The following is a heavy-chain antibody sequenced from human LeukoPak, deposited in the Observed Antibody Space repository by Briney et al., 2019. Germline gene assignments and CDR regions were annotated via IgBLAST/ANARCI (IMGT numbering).Heavy chain of an antibody. V-gene: IGHV3-23*01. J-gene: IGHJ6*03. D-gene: IGHD2-2*01. Sequence: PGGSLRLSCAASGFTVSSNYMSWVRQAPGKGLEWVSAISGSGGSTYYADSVKGRFTISRDNSKNTLYLQMNSLRAEDTAVYYCANGHTSLYCSSTSCYDYYYYYMDVWGKGTTVTVSS. CDR2: ISGSGGST. CDR3: ANGHTSLYCSSTSCYDYYYYYMDV. CDR1: GFTVSSNY.